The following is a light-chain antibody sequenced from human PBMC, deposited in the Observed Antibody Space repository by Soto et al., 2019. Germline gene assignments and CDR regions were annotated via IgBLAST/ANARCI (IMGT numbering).Light chain of an antibody. J-gene: IGKJ2*01. CDR3: QQFYSTPYT. V-gene: IGKV1-39*01. CDR1: QSISNY. CDR2: AAS. Sequence: DIQMTQSPSSLSASVGDRVTITCRASQSISNYLNWYQHKPGKAPRLLIYAASSLQVGVPSRFGGSGSVTDFTLTISSLQPEDFGTYYCQQFYSTPYTFGQGTKLEIK.